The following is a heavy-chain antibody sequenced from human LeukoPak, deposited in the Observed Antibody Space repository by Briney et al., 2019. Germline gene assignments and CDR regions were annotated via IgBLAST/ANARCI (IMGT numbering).Heavy chain of an antibody. CDR1: GFTFSSYG. J-gene: IGHJ4*02. V-gene: IGHV3-33*01. CDR2: IWYDGGNK. D-gene: IGHD5-12*01. CDR3: ARGVQGGYAQYYFDY. Sequence: GRSLRLSCAASGFTFSSYGMHWVRQAPGKGLEWVAGIWYDGGNKYYADSVKGRFTISRDNSKNTLYLQMNSLRAEDTAVYYCARGVQGGYAQYYFDYWGQGTLVTVSS.